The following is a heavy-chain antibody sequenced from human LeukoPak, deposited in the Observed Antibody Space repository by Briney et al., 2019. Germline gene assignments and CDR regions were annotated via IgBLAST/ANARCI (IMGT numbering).Heavy chain of an antibody. V-gene: IGHV4-59*08. CDR3: ARHGKGVTYFYTFDI. J-gene: IGHJ3*02. CDR1: GGSITNYY. D-gene: IGHD2/OR15-2a*01. Sequence: SETLSLTCTVSGGSITNYYWSWIRQPPGERLEWIGYVYASGATNSNPSLKSRVTISVDTSKNQFSLKLSSVTAADTAVYYCARHGKGVTYFYTFDIWGQGTVVAVSS. CDR2: VYASGAT.